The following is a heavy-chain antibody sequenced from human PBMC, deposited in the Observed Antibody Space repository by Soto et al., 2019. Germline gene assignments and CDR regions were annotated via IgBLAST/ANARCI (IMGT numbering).Heavy chain of an antibody. CDR1: GGTFISYA. D-gene: IGHD3-10*01. CDR2: IIPIFGTA. Sequence: QVQLVQSGAEVKKPGSSVKVSCKASGGTFISYAISWVRQAPGQGLEWMGGIIPIFGTANYAQKFQGRVTITADESTSTAYMELSSLRSEDTAVYYCARGDTMVRGANYYYYGMDVWGQGTTVTVSS. CDR3: ARGDTMVRGANYYYYGMDV. J-gene: IGHJ6*02. V-gene: IGHV1-69*01.